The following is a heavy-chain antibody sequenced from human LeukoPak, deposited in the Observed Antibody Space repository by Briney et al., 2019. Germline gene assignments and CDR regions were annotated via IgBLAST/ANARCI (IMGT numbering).Heavy chain of an antibody. J-gene: IGHJ4*02. Sequence: PGGSLRLSCAASGFTFTRHGMHWVRLAPGKGLEWVAFVSFDGSNKYYAGSVKGRFTISRDNSKNTLYLQMNSLRAEDTAVYYCARERGNGKYYYDSSGPFDYWGQGTLVTVSS. D-gene: IGHD3-22*01. CDR1: GFTFTRHG. V-gene: IGHV3-30*03. CDR3: ARERGNGKYYYDSSGPFDY. CDR2: VSFDGSNK.